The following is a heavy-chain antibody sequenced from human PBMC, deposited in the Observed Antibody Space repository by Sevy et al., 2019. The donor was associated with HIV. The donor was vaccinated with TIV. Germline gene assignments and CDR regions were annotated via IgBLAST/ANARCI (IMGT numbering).Heavy chain of an antibody. CDR1: GFTFSNYA. V-gene: IGHV3-23*01. Sequence: GGSLRLSCGASGFTFSNYAMSWVRQAPVKGPEWVSGFKNGGSTYDADSVKGRFTISRDNSKKMVFLQMNSLRAEDTAVYYCASGDTTMITDLDYWGQGALVTVSS. CDR2: FKNGGST. D-gene: IGHD5-18*01. CDR3: ASGDTTMITDLDY. J-gene: IGHJ4*02.